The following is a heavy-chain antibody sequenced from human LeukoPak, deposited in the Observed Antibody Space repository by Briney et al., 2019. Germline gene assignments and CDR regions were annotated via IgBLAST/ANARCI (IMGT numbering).Heavy chain of an antibody. J-gene: IGHJ4*02. V-gene: IGHV4-59*07. CDR1: GGSISTYY. D-gene: IGHD3-22*01. CDR3: TRNYDSSGYTTFGY. CDR2: NYYSGSN. Sequence: PSDTLSLTCIVAGGSISTYYWSWIRQPRGKGLEWIGHNYYSGSNNYNTSLKSRVTIAVDTSKNHFSLKLNSVTAADTAVYYCTRNYDSSGYTTFGYWGRGTLVTVSS.